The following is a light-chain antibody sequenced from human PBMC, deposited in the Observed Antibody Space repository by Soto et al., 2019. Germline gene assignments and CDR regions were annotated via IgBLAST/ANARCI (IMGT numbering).Light chain of an antibody. J-gene: IGKJ1*01. CDR3: QHYNNWPPWT. CDR2: GAS. Sequence: EIVMTQSPATLSVSPGERATLSCRASQSVSSNLAWYQQKPGQAPRLLIYGASTRATGIPARFSGSGSGTEFTPPIRSLQSEDFAVYYCQHYNNWPPWTVGQGTKVELK. V-gene: IGKV3-15*01. CDR1: QSVSSN.